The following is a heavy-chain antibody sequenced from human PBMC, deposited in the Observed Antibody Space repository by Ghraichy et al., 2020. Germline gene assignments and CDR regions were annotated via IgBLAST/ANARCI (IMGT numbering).Heavy chain of an antibody. J-gene: IGHJ4*02. Sequence: SETLSLTCTVSGGSISSSSYYWGWIRQPPGKGLEWIGSIYYSGSTYYNPSLKSRVTISVDTSKNQFSLKLSSVTAADTAVYYCARLGTAGTTWSFDYWGQGTLVTVSS. D-gene: IGHD1-7*01. V-gene: IGHV4-39*01. CDR2: IYYSGST. CDR3: ARLGTAGTTWSFDY. CDR1: GGSISSSSYY.